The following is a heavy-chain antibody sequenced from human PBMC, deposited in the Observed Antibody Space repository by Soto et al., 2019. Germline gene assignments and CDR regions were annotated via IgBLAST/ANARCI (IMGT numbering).Heavy chain of an antibody. J-gene: IGHJ5*02. CDR1: GFTFSSYG. Sequence: QVQLVESGGGVVQPGMALKLSCEASGFTFSSYGMHWVRQAPGKGLEWLTVISYDGNNKSYADSVKGRFTISRDNSKKTPYLNINSRRPGKRAVYYCAPPGDYCSGGTCVTPDTRAQGTRVTVS. CDR2: ISYDGNNK. V-gene: IGHV3-30*03. D-gene: IGHD2-15*01. CDR3: APPGDYCSGGTCVTPDT.